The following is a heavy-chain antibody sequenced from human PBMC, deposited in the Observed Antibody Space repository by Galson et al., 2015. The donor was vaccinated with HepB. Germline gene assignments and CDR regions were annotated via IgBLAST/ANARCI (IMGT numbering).Heavy chain of an antibody. V-gene: IGHV4-34*01. CDR3: ARAAPPAMIVVVMHYYYGMDV. CDR2: INHSGST. D-gene: IGHD3-22*01. CDR1: GGSFSGYY. J-gene: IGHJ6*02. Sequence: ETLSLTCAVYGGSFSGYYWSWIRQPPGKGLEWIGEINHSGSTNYNPSLKSRVTISVDTSKNQFSLKLSSVTAADTAVYYCARAAPPAMIVVVMHYYYGMDVWGQGTTVTVSS.